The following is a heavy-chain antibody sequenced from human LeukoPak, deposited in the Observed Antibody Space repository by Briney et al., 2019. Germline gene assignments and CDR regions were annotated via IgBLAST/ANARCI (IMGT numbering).Heavy chain of an antibody. Sequence: GASVKVSCKASGYTFTSYGISWVRQAPGQGREWMGWISAYNGNTNYAQKLQGRVTMTTDTSTSTAYMELRSLRSDDTAVYYCARTEDTAMASRYYYYYMDVWGKGTTVTVSS. J-gene: IGHJ6*03. CDR1: GYTFTSYG. V-gene: IGHV1-18*01. D-gene: IGHD5-18*01. CDR3: ARTEDTAMASRYYYYYMDV. CDR2: ISAYNGNT.